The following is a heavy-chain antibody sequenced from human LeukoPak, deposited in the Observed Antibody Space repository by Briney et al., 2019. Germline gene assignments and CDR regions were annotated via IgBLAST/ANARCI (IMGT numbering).Heavy chain of an antibody. D-gene: IGHD5-18*01. CDR2: ISGSGGST. J-gene: IGHJ6*03. CDR1: GFTFSSYG. Sequence: PGGSLRLSCAASGFTFSSYGMSWVRQAPGKGLEWVSAISGSGGSTYYADSVKGRFTISRDNSKNSLYLQMNSLRAEDTALYYCAKVGTSYGYEGYYYYYMDVWGKGTTVTVSS. CDR3: AKVGTSYGYEGYYYYYMDV. V-gene: IGHV3-23*01.